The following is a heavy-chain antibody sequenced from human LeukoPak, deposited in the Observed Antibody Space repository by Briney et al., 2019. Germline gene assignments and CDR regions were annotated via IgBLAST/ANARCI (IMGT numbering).Heavy chain of an antibody. J-gene: IGHJ6*02. CDR2: IYTSGST. Sequence: SDTLSLTRTVSGGSISRYYWSWIRQPAGKELEWIRRIYTSGSTNYNPSLKSRVTMSVDTSKNQFSLKLSSVTAADTAVYYCARCPYYYGMDVWGQGTTVTVSS. V-gene: IGHV4-4*07. CDR1: GGSISRYY. CDR3: ARCPYYYGMDV.